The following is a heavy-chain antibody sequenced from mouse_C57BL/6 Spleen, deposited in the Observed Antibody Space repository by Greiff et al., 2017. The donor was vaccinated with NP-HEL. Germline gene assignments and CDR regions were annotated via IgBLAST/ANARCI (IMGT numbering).Heavy chain of an antibody. Sequence: QVQLKQSGAELVKPGASVKMSCKASGYTFTSYWITWVKQRPGQGLEWIGDIYPGSGSTNYNEKFKSKATLTVDTSSSTAYMQLSSLTSEDSAVYYCARERDYYYGSSYYWGQGTTLTVSS. CDR2: IYPGSGST. J-gene: IGHJ2*01. CDR3: ARERDYYYGSSYY. D-gene: IGHD1-1*01. V-gene: IGHV1-55*01. CDR1: GYTFTSYW.